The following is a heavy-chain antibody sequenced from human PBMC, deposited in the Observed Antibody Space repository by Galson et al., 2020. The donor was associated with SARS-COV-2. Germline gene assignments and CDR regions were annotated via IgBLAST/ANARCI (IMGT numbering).Heavy chain of an antibody. CDR3: LTFGGLVGIDY. D-gene: IGHD3-16*02. CDR2: IRSIAYGATT. V-gene: IGHV3-49*04. Sequence: GESLKISCTASGFTFGDYAMNWVRQAPGKGLEWVGFIRSIAYGATTEYAESVKGRFTIPRDDSRRIAYLQMNSLKTDDTAVYYCLTFGGLVGIDYLGQGTLVTVCS. CDR1: GFTFGDYA. J-gene: IGHJ4*02.